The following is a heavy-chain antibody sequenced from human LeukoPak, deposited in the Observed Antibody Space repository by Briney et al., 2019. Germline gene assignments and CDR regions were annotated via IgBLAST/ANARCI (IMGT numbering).Heavy chain of an antibody. V-gene: IGHV4-59*01. CDR1: GGSISSYY. J-gene: IGHJ3*02. D-gene: IGHD2/OR15-2a*01. CDR2: IYYSGST. CDR3: ARVGFYARAFDI. Sequence: SESLSLTCTVSGGSISSYYWSWIRQPPGKGLEWIGYIYYSGSTNYNPSLKSRVTISVDTSKNQFSLKLTSVTAADTGVYYCARVGFYARAFDIWGQGTMITVSS.